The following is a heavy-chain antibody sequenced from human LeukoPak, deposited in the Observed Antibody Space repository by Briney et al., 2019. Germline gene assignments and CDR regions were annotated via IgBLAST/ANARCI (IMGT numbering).Heavy chain of an antibody. CDR3: ARRSGSYLDY. CDR1: GGSISSYY. J-gene: IGHJ4*02. V-gene: IGHV4-59*08. Sequence: SETLSLTCTVSGGSISSYYWSWIRQPPGRGLEWIGYIYHTGSTNYNPSPKSRVTISVDTSKNQFSLKLYSVTAADTAVYYCARRSGSYLDYWGQGTLVTVSS. D-gene: IGHD1-26*01. CDR2: IYHTGST.